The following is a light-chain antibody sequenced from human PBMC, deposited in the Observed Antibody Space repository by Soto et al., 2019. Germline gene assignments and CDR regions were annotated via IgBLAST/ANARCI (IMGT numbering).Light chain of an antibody. CDR3: SSQTGSATVL. V-gene: IGLV2-11*01. CDR2: DVT. CDR1: NSDVGASHY. Sequence: QSALTQPRSVSGSPGQSVTISCTGTNSDVGASHYVSWYQQNPGKAPKLLIYDVTKRPSGVPHRFSGSKSGNTASLIISGLRAEDEADYYCSSQTGSATVLFGGGTKVTVL. J-gene: IGLJ2*01.